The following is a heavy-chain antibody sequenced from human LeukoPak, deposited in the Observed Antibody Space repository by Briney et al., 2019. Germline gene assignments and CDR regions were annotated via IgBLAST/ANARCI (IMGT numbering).Heavy chain of an antibody. CDR2: ISGDGTTI. D-gene: IGHD1-26*01. J-gene: IGHJ4*02. CDR1: GFTFSSNW. Sequence: PGGSLRLSCAASGFTFSSNWMNWVRQAPGEGLVWVSRISGDGTTITYADSVKGRFTISRDNAKNSLYLQMNSLRDDDTAVYYCARAAGGTSRDYWGQGTLVTVSS. CDR3: ARAAGGTSRDY. V-gene: IGHV3-74*01.